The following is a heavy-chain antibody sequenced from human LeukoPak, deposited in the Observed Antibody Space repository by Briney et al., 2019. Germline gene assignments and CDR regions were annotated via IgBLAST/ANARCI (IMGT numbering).Heavy chain of an antibody. Sequence: SGGSLRLSWAASGFTVSVNYMSWVRQAPGKGLVWVSRIDNGGTTTLYADSVRGRFTISRDNAKNTLYLQMNSLRAEDTAIYFCARVRSDYSSSSPPDYWGQGTPVTVSS. CDR3: ARVRSDYSSSSPPDY. V-gene: IGHV3-74*01. J-gene: IGHJ4*02. CDR2: IDNGGTTT. CDR1: GFTVSVNY. D-gene: IGHD6-6*01.